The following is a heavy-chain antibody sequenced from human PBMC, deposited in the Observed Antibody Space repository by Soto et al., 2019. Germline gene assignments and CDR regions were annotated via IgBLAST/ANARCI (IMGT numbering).Heavy chain of an antibody. Sequence: EVQLVESGGGLVQPGGSLRLSCAASGFTVSNNYVSWVRQAPGKGLEWVSLIYRDGSTYYADSVKGRITISRDNSKNTLFLQMNSLRAEDTAVYYCARNWGNWYFNLWGRGTLVTVSS. CDR3: ARNWGNWYFNL. V-gene: IGHV3-66*01. CDR2: IYRDGST. J-gene: IGHJ2*01. CDR1: GFTVSNNY. D-gene: IGHD7-27*01.